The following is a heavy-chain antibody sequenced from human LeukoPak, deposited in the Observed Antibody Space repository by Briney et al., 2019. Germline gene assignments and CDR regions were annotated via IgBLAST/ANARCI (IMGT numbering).Heavy chain of an antibody. D-gene: IGHD6-13*01. CDR2: ISSSSYI. CDR3: ARELSSTWSDY. V-gene: IGHV3-21*01. Sequence: PGGSLRLSCAASGFTFSSYSMNWVRQAPGKGLEWVSSISSSSYIYYADSVKGRFTTSRDNAKNSLYLQMNSLRVEDTAVYYCARELSSTWSDYWGQGILVIVSS. CDR1: GFTFSSYS. J-gene: IGHJ4*02.